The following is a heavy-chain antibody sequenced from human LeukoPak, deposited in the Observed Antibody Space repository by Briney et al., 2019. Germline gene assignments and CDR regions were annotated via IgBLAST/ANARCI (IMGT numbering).Heavy chain of an antibody. V-gene: IGHV4-61*05. CDR1: GASISGSSSYY. CDR2: IHYSGST. CDR3: ARGAGGYRFDP. Sequence: SETLSLTCIVSGASISGSSSYYWGWIRQPPGKGLEWFGYIHYSGSTIYNPSLKSRVTISMDTSKKQFSLKLTSVTAADTAIYYCARGAGGYRFDPWGLGTLVTASS. J-gene: IGHJ5*02. D-gene: IGHD1-1*01.